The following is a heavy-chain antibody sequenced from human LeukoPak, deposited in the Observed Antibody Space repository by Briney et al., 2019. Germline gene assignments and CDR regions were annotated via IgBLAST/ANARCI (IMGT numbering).Heavy chain of an antibody. D-gene: IGHD6-19*01. Sequence: SETPSLTCTVSSGSISSGGYYWSWIRQHPGKGLEWIGYIYYSGSTYYNPSLKSRVTISVDTSKNQFSLKLSSVTAADTAVYYCARGGYGLNSSGSTNWSQGTLVTVSS. J-gene: IGHJ4*02. V-gene: IGHV4-31*03. CDR3: ARGGYGLNSSGSTN. CDR2: IYYSGST. CDR1: SGSISSGGYY.